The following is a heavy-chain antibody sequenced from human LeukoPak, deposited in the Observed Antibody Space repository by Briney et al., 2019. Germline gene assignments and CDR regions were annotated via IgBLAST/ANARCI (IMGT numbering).Heavy chain of an antibody. D-gene: IGHD2-15*01. J-gene: IGHJ6*03. CDR1: GFTFSSYS. V-gene: IGHV3-48*01. CDR3: ARDRCSGGRCYSLSVGYMDV. CDR2: ISSSSTTI. Sequence: PGGSLRLSCAGSGFTFSSYSMNWVRQAPGKGLEWVSYISSSSTTIYYADSVKSRFTISRDNAKNSLYLQMNSLRAEDTALYYCARDRCSGGRCYSLSVGYMDVWGKGTTVTVSS.